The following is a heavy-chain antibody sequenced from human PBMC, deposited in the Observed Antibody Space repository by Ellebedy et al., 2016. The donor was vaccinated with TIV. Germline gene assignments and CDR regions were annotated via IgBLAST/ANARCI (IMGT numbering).Heavy chain of an antibody. CDR2: ISWNSGSI. D-gene: IGHD4-17*01. V-gene: IGHV3-48*01. CDR3: ARTTHDYGDYATDY. J-gene: IGHJ4*02. Sequence: GGSLRLXCAASGFTFSNYWMHWVRQAPGKGLEWVSGISWNSGSIGYADSLKGRFTISRDNAKNSLYLQMNSLRAEDTAVYYCARTTHDYGDYATDYWGQGTLVTVSS. CDR1: GFTFSNYW.